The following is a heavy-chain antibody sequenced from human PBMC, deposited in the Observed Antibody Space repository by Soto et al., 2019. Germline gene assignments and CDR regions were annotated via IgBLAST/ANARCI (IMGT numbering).Heavy chain of an antibody. J-gene: IGHJ6*02. D-gene: IGHD6-19*01. Sequence: GGSLRLSCAASGFTVSSNYMSWVRQAPGKGLEWVSVIYSGGSTYYADSVKGRFTISRDNSKNTLYLQMNSLRAEDTAVYYCAREGIAVAGHYYYGMDVWGQGTTVTVSS. CDR1: GFTVSSNY. V-gene: IGHV3-53*01. CDR2: IYSGGST. CDR3: AREGIAVAGHYYYGMDV.